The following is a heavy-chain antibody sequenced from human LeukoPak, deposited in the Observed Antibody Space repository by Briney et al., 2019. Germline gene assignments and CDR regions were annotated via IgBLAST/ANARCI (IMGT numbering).Heavy chain of an antibody. J-gene: IGHJ5*02. Sequence: GGSLRLSCAASGFTVSSNYMSWVRQAPGKGLEWVSAISGSGGSTYYADSVKGRFTISRDNSKNTLYLQMNSLRAEDTAVYYCAKDSKIWFDPWGQGTLVTVSS. CDR2: ISGSGGST. CDR3: AKDSKIWFDP. V-gene: IGHV3-23*01. CDR1: GFTVSSNY. D-gene: IGHD2-2*01.